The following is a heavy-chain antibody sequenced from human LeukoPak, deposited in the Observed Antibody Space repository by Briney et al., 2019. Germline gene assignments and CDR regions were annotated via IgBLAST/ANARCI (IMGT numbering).Heavy chain of an antibody. D-gene: IGHD3-10*01. J-gene: IGHJ5*02. CDR2: IIPIFGTA. CDR1: GGTFSSYA. CDR3: ARSEVRGPHMDNWFDP. V-gene: IGHV1-69*01. Sequence: GSSVKVSCKASGGTFSSYAISWVRQAPGQGLEWMGGIIPIFGTANYAQKFQGRVTITADESTSTAYMELSSLRSEDTAVCYCARSEVRGPHMDNWFDPWGQGTLVTVSS.